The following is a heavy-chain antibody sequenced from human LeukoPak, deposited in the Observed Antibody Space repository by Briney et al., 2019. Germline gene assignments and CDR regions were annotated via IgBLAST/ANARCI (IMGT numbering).Heavy chain of an antibody. CDR2: ISGRNTNT. CDR1: GYTFSNYG. Sequence: GASVKVSCKASGYTFSNYGVSWVRQAPGQGLEWMGWISGRNTNTKYTQTLQDRVTLTTDTPTTTAYMELRNLTSDDTAIYYCARDSFSGYDAPDYWGQGALVTVSS. V-gene: IGHV1-18*01. J-gene: IGHJ4*02. CDR3: ARDSFSGYDAPDY. D-gene: IGHD5-12*01.